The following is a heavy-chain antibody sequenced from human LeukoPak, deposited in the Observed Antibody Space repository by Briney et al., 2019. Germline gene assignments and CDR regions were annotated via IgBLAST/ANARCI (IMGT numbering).Heavy chain of an antibody. CDR1: GGSFSGYY. J-gene: IGHJ4*02. D-gene: IGHD4-11*01. Sequence: SETLSLTCAVYGGSFSGYYWSWIRQPPGKWLEWIGEINHSGSTNYNPSLKSRVTISVDTSKNQFSLKLSSVTAADTAVYYCATSLLDYTFDYWGQGTLVTVSS. V-gene: IGHV4-34*01. CDR3: ATSLLDYTFDY. CDR2: INHSGST.